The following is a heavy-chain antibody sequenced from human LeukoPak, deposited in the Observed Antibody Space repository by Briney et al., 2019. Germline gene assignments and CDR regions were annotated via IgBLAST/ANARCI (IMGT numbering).Heavy chain of an antibody. J-gene: IGHJ4*02. CDR1: GFTFSSYG. D-gene: IGHD6-13*01. V-gene: IGHV3-33*01. Sequence: GGSLRLSCAASGFTFSSYGMHWVRQAPGKGLEWVAVIWYDGSNKYYADSVKGRFTISRDNSKNTLYLQMNSLRAEDTAVYYCAREIQWGTGSSFGFWGQGTLVTVSS. CDR2: IWYDGSNK. CDR3: AREIQWGTGSSFGF.